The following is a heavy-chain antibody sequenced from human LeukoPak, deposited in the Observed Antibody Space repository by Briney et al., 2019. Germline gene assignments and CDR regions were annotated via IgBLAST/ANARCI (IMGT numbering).Heavy chain of an antibody. CDR3: ARGQQLVLYYYYYYYMDV. D-gene: IGHD6-13*01. CDR1: GFTFSSYW. V-gene: IGHV3-7*01. CDR2: IEQDGSEK. Sequence: GGSLRLSCAASGFTFSSYWMSWVRQAPGKGLEWVANIEQDGSEKYYVDSVKGRFTISRDNAKNSLYLQMNSLRAEDTAVYYCARGQQLVLYYYYYYYMDVWGKGTTVTISS. J-gene: IGHJ6*03.